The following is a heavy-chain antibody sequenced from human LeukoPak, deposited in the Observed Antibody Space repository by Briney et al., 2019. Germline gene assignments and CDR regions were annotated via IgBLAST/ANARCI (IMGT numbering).Heavy chain of an antibody. V-gene: IGHV4-59*01. CDR2: IYYSGST. D-gene: IGHD2-2*01. CDR1: GGSISSYY. J-gene: IGHJ5*02. Sequence: SETLSLTCTVSGGSISSYYWSWIRQPPGKGLEWIGYIYYSGSTNYNPSLKSRVTISVDTSKNQFSLKLSSVTAADTAVYYCARARGYCSSTSCSHNWFDPWGQGTLVTVSS. CDR3: ARARGYCSSTSCSHNWFDP.